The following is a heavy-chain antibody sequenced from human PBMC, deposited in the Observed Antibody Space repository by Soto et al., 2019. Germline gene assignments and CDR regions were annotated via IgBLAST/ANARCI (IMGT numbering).Heavy chain of an antibody. Sequence: SETLSLTCTVSGGSISSYYWSWIRQTPGKGLEWIGYMFYSGSTNYNPSLKSRVTISVDTSKNQFSLNLISVTAADTAVYYCARGGPKYCSGGSCYNWFDPWGQGTLVTVSS. CDR1: GGSISSYY. D-gene: IGHD2-15*01. CDR2: MFYSGST. J-gene: IGHJ5*02. CDR3: ARGGPKYCSGGSCYNWFDP. V-gene: IGHV4-59*01.